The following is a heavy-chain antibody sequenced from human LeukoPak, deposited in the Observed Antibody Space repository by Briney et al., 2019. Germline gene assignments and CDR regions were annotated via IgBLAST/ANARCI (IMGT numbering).Heavy chain of an antibody. Sequence: GGSLRLSCAPPGFPFSGFAISWAPRTPGRGREWVSGISGSGDNTLYADSVKGRFTISRDNSKNTLYLEMNSLRAEDTAIYYCAKMKGHPLPKYYMDVWGQGTTVTVSS. CDR2: ISGSGDNT. CDR3: AKMKGHPLPKYYMDV. V-gene: IGHV3-23*01. J-gene: IGHJ6*01. CDR1: GFPFSGFA. D-gene: IGHD1-26*01.